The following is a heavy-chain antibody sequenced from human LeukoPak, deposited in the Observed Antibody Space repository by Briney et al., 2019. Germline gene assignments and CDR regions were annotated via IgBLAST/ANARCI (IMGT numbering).Heavy chain of an antibody. CDR3: ARSNPYHHYSGLAV. D-gene: IGHD2-8*01. CDR2: INHSGST. J-gene: IGHJ6*01. Sequence: PSETLSLTCAVYGGSFSGYYWSWIRQPPGKGLEWIGEINHSGSTNYNPSLKSRVTISVDTSKNQFSLKLSSVTAAHTAVYYCARSNPYHHYSGLAVWPQGTTVTLPS. V-gene: IGHV4-34*01. CDR1: GGSFSGYY.